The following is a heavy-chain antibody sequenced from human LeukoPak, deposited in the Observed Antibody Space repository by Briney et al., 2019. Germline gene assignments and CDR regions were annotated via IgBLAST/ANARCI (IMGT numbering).Heavy chain of an antibody. CDR1: GGTSSSYA. J-gene: IGHJ5*02. CDR2: IIPIFGTA. Sequence: GASVKVSCKASGGTSSSYAISWVRQAPGQGLEWMGGIIPIFGTANYAQKFQGRVTITADESTSTAYMELSSLRSEDTAVYYCAQDRGLNWFDPWGQGTLVTVSS. D-gene: IGHD3-10*01. V-gene: IGHV1-69*13. CDR3: AQDRGLNWFDP.